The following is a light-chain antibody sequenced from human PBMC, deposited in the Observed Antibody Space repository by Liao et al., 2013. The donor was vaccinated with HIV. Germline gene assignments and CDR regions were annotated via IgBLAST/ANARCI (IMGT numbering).Light chain of an antibody. CDR3: QAWDRSADVV. CDR2: QDN. CDR1: KLDKKY. Sequence: SYELTQPPSVSVSPGQTASITCSGDKLDKKYTCWYQQKPGQSPVLVIYQDNKRPSGIPERFSGSNSGNTATLTISGTQAMDEADYFCQAWDRSADVVFGGGTKLTVL. J-gene: IGLJ2*01. V-gene: IGLV3-1*01.